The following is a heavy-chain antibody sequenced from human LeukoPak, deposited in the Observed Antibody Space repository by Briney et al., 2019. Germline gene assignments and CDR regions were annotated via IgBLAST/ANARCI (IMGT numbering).Heavy chain of an antibody. CDR1: GGSISSSSYY. CDR2: FYYSGNT. J-gene: IGHJ5*02. D-gene: IGHD5-18*01. CDR3: ARQGGHSYGYLWFDP. V-gene: IGHV4-39*01. Sequence: PSETLSLTCTVSGGSISSSSYYWGWIRQPPGKGLEWITSFYYSGNTFYNPSLKNRVTISVDTSKNQFSLRLNSVTAADTAVYYCARQGGHSYGYLWFDPWGQGTLVTVSS.